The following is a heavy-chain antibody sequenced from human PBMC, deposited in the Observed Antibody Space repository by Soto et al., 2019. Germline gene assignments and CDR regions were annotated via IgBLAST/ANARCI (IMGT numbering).Heavy chain of an antibody. CDR2: IFSNDEK. J-gene: IGHJ6*02. CDR1: GFSLSNARMG. D-gene: IGHD3-3*01. V-gene: IGHV2-26*01. Sequence: SGPTLVNPTATLTLTCTVSGFSLSNARMGVSWIRQPPGKALEWLAHIFSNDEKSYSTSLKSRLTISKDTSKSQVVLTMTNMDPVDTATYYCARIGQVATGFLSDYYGMDVWGQGTTVTVSS. CDR3: ARIGQVATGFLSDYYGMDV.